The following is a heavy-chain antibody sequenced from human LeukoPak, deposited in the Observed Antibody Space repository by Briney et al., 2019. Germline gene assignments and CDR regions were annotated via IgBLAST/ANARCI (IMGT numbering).Heavy chain of an antibody. CDR1: GYTFTGYY. D-gene: IGHD3-10*01. CDR3: ARDLEGDLGTITDY. CDR2: INPNSGGT. V-gene: IGHV1-2*02. Sequence: AASVKVSCKAPGYTFTGYYMHWVRQAPGQGLEWMGWINPNSGGTNYAQKFQGRVTMTRDTSISTAYMELSRLRSDDTAVYYCARDLEGDLGTITDYWGQGSLVSVS. J-gene: IGHJ4*01.